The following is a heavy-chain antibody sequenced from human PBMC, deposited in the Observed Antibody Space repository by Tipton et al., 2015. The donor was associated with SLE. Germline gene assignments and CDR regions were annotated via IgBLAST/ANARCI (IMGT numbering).Heavy chain of an antibody. V-gene: IGHV4-61*09. J-gene: IGHJ4*02. CDR1: GGSISSGSYF. CDR3: ARQLTSGYYYEFGY. CDR2: IYTSGST. D-gene: IGHD3-22*01. Sequence: TLSLTCTVSGGSISSGSYFWSWFRQPAGKGLEWIGHIYTSGSTNHNPSLQSRVTISVDTSKNQYSLRLTSVTAADTAVYYCARQLTSGYYYEFGYWGQGMLVTVSS.